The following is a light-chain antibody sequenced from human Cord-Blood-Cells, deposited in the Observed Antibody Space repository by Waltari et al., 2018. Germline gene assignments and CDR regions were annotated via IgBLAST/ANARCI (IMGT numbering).Light chain of an antibody. V-gene: IGKV1-39*01. CDR1: QSISSY. CDR3: QQSYSTPLT. Sequence: DIQMTQSPSSLSASVGDRVTIPCRASQSISSYLNWYQQKPGKAPKLLIYAASSLQSGVPSRFSGSGSGTDFTLTISSLQPEDFATYYWQQSYSTPLTFGPGTKVDIK. CDR2: AAS. J-gene: IGKJ3*01.